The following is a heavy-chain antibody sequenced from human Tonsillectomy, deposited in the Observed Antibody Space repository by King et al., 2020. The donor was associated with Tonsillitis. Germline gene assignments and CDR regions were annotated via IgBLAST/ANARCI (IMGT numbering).Heavy chain of an antibody. D-gene: IGHD1/OR15-1a*01. CDR1: GFTFSTYG. J-gene: IGHJ4*02. CDR2: IWSDGSNK. Sequence: VQLVESGGGVVQPGRSLRLSCAASGFTFSTYGMHWVRQAPGKGLQWVAVIWSDGSNKYYADSVKGRFTISRDNSKNTLYLQMNSLRAEDTAVYYCARGATGPTYWGQGTLDTVSS. V-gene: IGHV3-33*01. CDR3: ARGATGPTY.